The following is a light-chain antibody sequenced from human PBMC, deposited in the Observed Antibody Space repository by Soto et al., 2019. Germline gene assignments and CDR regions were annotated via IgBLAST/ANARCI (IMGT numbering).Light chain of an antibody. CDR1: SSDVGGYNY. CDR3: SSYTASTSVV. Sequence: QSALTQPASVSGSPGQSVTISCTGTSSDVGGYNYVSWYQQHPGKAPKLMIYDVSNRPSGVSNRFSGSKSGNTASLTISGLQPEDEAAYYCSSYTASTSVVFGAGTKVTVL. J-gene: IGLJ2*01. CDR2: DVS. V-gene: IGLV2-14*01.